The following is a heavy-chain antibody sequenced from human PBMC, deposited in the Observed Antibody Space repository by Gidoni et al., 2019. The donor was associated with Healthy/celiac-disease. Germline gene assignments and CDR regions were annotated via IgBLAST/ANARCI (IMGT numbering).Heavy chain of an antibody. Sequence: QVQLVQSGAEVKTPGASVKVSCKASGYTFTSYAMHWVRQAPGQRLEWMGWINAGNGNTKYSQKFQGRVTITRDTSASTAYMEMSSLRSEDTAVYYCARGRGYNWNWFDPWGQGTLVTVSS. D-gene: IGHD1-20*01. J-gene: IGHJ5*02. V-gene: IGHV1-3*01. CDR1: GYTFTSYA. CDR3: ARGRGYNWNWFDP. CDR2: INAGNGNT.